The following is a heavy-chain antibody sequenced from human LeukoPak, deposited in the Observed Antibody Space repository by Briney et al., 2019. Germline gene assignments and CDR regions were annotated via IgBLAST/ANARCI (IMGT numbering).Heavy chain of an antibody. V-gene: IGHV3-9*01. CDR1: GFTFDDYA. CDR3: AKDTAMVTEYGMDV. J-gene: IGHJ6*02. CDR2: ISWNSGSI. D-gene: IGHD5-18*01. Sequence: GGSLRLSCAASGFTFDDYAMHWVRQAPGKGLEWVSGISWNSGSIGYADSVKGRFTISRDNAKNSLYLQMNSLRAEDTALYYCAKDTAMVTEYGMDVWGQGTTVTVSS.